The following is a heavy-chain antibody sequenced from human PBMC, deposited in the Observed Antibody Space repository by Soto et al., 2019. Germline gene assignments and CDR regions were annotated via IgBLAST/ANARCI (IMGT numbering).Heavy chain of an antibody. CDR2: ISSYGDTI. D-gene: IGHD3-10*01. J-gene: IGHJ3*02. CDR1: GFTFSSYE. Sequence: GGSLRLSCAGSGFTFSSYEMNWVRQAPGKGLEWIAYISSYGDTIYYSDSVKGRFTISRDNAKNSLYLQMFSLSAEDTAVYYCVRDPRMVRGVIIPGDAFDIWGQGTMVTVSS. CDR3: VRDPRMVRGVIIPGDAFDI. V-gene: IGHV3-48*03.